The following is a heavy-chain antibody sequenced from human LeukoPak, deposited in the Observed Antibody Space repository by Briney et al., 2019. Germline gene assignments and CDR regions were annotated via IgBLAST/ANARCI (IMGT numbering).Heavy chain of an antibody. CDR2: IYYSGST. V-gene: IGHV4-39*01. J-gene: IGHJ5*02. CDR1: GGSISSSDYS. Sequence: SETLSLTCSVSGGSISSSDYSWGWIRQPPGKGLEWIGSIYYSGSTYYNPSLKSRIAISVDTSKNQFSLKLSSVTATDTAVYYCARVSCSGGSCPFGSWFDPWGQGTLVTVSS. CDR3: ARVSCSGGSCPFGSWFDP. D-gene: IGHD2-15*01.